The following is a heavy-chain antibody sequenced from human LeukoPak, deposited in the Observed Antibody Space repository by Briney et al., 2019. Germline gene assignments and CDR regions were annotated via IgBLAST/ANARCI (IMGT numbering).Heavy chain of an antibody. V-gene: IGHV1-69*02. CDR1: GGTLSSYT. J-gene: IGHJ6*02. Sequence: SVKVSCKASGGTLSSYTISWVRQAPGQGLEWMGRIIPILGIANYAQKFQGRVTITADKSTSTAYMELSSLRSEDTAVYYCAIFTGGPNVMDVWGQGTTVTVSS. D-gene: IGHD3-16*01. CDR2: IIPILGIA. CDR3: AIFTGGPNVMDV.